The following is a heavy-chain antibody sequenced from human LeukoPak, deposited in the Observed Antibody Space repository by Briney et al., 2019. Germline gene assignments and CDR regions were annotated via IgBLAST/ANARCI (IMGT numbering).Heavy chain of an antibody. CDR1: GYTFTSYY. Sequence: ASVKVSCKASGYTFTSYYMHWVRQAPGQGLEWMGIINPSGGSTSYAQKFQGRVTMTRDTSTSTVYMELSSLGSEDTAVYYCARSPGYSGYDSRFDYWGQGTLVTVSS. CDR3: ARSPGYSGYDSRFDY. V-gene: IGHV1-46*01. CDR2: INPSGGST. D-gene: IGHD5-12*01. J-gene: IGHJ4*02.